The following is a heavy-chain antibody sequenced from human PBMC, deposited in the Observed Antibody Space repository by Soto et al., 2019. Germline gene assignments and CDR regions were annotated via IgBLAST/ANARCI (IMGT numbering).Heavy chain of an antibody. CDR3: ARGNFDGYYYYGMDV. Sequence: SVKVSCKASGGTFSSYAISWVRQAPGQGLEWMGGIIPIFGTANYAQKFQGRVTITADESTSAAYMELSSLRSGDTAVYYCARGNFDGYYYYGMDVWGQGTTVTVSS. J-gene: IGHJ6*02. V-gene: IGHV1-69*13. CDR1: GGTFSSYA. CDR2: IIPIFGTA. D-gene: IGHD3-9*01.